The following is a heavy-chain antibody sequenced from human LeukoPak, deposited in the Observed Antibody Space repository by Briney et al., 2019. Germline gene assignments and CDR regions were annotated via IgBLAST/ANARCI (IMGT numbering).Heavy chain of an antibody. Sequence: GGSLRLSCAACGFTLSRYWMRWVREAPGKGREWVGKIKQEGSEKYYVDSVKARFTISRYTAKNSLYLQMNSLRADDTAVYYCARDLGYCSSTSCLYGGVFDYWGQGTLVTVSS. CDR3: ARDLGYCSSTSCLYGGVFDY. V-gene: IGHV3-7*03. D-gene: IGHD2-2*01. CDR1: GFTLSRYW. J-gene: IGHJ4*02. CDR2: IKQEGSEK.